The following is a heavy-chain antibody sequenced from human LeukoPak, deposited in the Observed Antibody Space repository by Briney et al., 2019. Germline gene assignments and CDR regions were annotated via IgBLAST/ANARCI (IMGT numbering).Heavy chain of an antibody. J-gene: IGHJ6*02. Sequence: GGSLRLSCAASGFTVSSNYMSWVRQAPGKGLEWVSIIYSGDSTYYADSVRGRFTISRDNSKNTLWLQMNSLRAEDTAVYYCARSGFGVLYYYGMDVWGQGTTVTVSS. D-gene: IGHD3-10*01. V-gene: IGHV3-66*01. CDR1: GFTVSSNY. CDR3: ARSGFGVLYYYGMDV. CDR2: IYSGDST.